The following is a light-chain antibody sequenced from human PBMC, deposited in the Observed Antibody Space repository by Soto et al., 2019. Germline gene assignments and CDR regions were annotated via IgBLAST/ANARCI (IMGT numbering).Light chain of an antibody. CDR2: GAS. V-gene: IGKV3-15*01. CDR3: QSYNDWPFT. Sequence: EIVMTQSPATLSVSPGERVTLSCRASESLSTYLAWYQQKPGQGPRLLIYGASTKATGIPARFSGSGSATDFTFLISSLQSEDFAVYYCQSYNDWPFTFGQGTKLEI. CDR1: ESLSTY. J-gene: IGKJ2*01.